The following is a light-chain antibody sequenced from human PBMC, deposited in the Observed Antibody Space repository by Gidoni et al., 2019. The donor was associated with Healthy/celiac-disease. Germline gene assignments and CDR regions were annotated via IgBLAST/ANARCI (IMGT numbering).Light chain of an antibody. V-gene: IGKV1-5*03. CDR3: QQYNSYLYT. J-gene: IGKJ2*01. CDR1: QSISSW. CDR2: KAS. Sequence: DIHMTQPPSTLSASVGDRVTITCRASQSISSWLAWYQQKPGKAPKLRIYKASSLESGVPSRFSGSGSGTEFAITISSLQPDDFATYYCQQYNSYLYTFGQGTKLEIK.